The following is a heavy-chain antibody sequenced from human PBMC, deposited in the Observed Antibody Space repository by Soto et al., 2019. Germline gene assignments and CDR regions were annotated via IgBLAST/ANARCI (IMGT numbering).Heavy chain of an antibody. V-gene: IGHV3-23*01. Sequence: PGGSMRLSCAASGFTFSSYAMSWVRQAPGMGLEWVSAISGSGGSTYYADSVKGRFTISRDNSKNTLYLQMNSLRAEDTAVYYCAKGTIVGATTNYYYGMDVWGQGTTVTVSS. D-gene: IGHD1-26*01. CDR2: ISGSGGST. J-gene: IGHJ6*02. CDR3: AKGTIVGATTNYYYGMDV. CDR1: GFTFSSYA.